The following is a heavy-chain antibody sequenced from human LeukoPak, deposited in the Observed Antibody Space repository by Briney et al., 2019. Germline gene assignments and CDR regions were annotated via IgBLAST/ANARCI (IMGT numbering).Heavy chain of an antibody. J-gene: IGHJ6*02. Sequence: SETLSLTCAVYGGSFSGYYWSWIRQPPGKGLEWIGEINHSGSTNYNPSLKSRVTISVDTSKNQFSLKLSSVTAADTAVYYCARGFGCSSTNCYKRGNYYYGMDVWGQGTTVTVSS. V-gene: IGHV4-34*01. CDR2: INHSGST. CDR1: GGSFSGYY. D-gene: IGHD2-2*02. CDR3: ARGFGCSSTNCYKRGNYYYGMDV.